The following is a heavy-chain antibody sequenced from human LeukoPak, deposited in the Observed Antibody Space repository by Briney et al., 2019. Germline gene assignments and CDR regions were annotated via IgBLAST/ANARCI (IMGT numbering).Heavy chain of an antibody. CDR2: IYYSGST. CDR1: GGSISSSSYY. J-gene: IGHJ4*02. V-gene: IGHV4-39*01. D-gene: IGHD1-26*01. CDR3: ARSGWGGSYFDY. Sequence: PSETLPLTCTVSGGSISSSSYYWGWIRQPPGKGLEWIGSIYYSGSTYYNPSLKSRVTISVDTSKNQFSLKLSSVTAADTAVYYCARSGWGGSYFDYWGQGTLVTVSS.